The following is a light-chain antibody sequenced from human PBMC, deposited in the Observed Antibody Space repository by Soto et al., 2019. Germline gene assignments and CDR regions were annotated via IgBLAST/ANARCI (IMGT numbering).Light chain of an antibody. CDR3: QHYSGDRAT. V-gene: IGKV1-5*03. J-gene: IGKJ1*01. Sequence: DILLTQSPSTLSASVGDRVTISCRASQSINKWLAWYQHKPGKAPILLIYEVSTLHSGVPSRFSGSGSGTEFTLTISSLRPDDFATYYCQHYSGDRATFGQGTKVDIK. CDR2: EVS. CDR1: QSINKW.